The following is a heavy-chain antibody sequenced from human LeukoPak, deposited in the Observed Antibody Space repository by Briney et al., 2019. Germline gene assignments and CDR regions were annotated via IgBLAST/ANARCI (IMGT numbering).Heavy chain of an antibody. J-gene: IGHJ3*02. CDR3: ARDRRYSGSYGAFDI. D-gene: IGHD1-26*01. V-gene: IGHV4-39*07. CDR1: GGSISSSSYY. CDR2: IYYSGST. Sequence: SETLSLTCTVSGGSISSSSYYWGWIRQPPGKGLEWIGSIYYSGSTYYNPSPKSRVTISVDTSKNQFSLKLSSVTAADTAVYYCARDRRYSGSYGAFDIWGQGTMVTVSS.